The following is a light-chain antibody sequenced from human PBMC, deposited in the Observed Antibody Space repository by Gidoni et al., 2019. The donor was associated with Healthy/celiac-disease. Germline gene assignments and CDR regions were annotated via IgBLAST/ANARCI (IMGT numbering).Light chain of an antibody. CDR2: LGS. J-gene: IGKJ4*01. CDR1: QSLLHSNGYNY. V-gene: IGKV2-28*01. Sequence: LPVTPGEPASISCRSSQSLLHSNGYNYLDWYLQKPGQSPQLLIYLGSNRASGVPDRFSGSGSGTDFTLKISRVEAEDVGVYYCMQALQTPQLTFGGXTKVEIK. CDR3: MQALQTPQLT.